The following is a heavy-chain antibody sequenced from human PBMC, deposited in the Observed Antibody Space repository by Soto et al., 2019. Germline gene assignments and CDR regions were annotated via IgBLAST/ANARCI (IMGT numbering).Heavy chain of an antibody. V-gene: IGHV3-15*07. D-gene: IGHD2-15*01. CDR2: IKSKTDGGTT. Sequence: PGGSLRLSCAASGFTFSNAWMNWVRQAPGKGLEWVGRIKSKTDGGTTDYAAPVKGRFTISRDDSKNTLYLQMNSLKTEDTAVYYCTVVVVAADWNTPASYYGMDVWGQGTTVTVSS. CDR1: GFTFSNAW. CDR3: TVVVVAADWNTPASYYGMDV. J-gene: IGHJ6*02.